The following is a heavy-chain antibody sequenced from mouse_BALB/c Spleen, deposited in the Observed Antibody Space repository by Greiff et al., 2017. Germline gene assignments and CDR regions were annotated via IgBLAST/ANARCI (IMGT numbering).Heavy chain of an antibody. CDR1: GFTFSSYA. CDR3: ARERGSWFAY. J-gene: IGHJ3*01. Sequence: EVMLVESGGGLVKPGGSLKLSCAASGFTFSSYAMSWVRQTPEKGLEWVASISSGGSTYYPDSVKGRFTISRDNARNILYLQMSSLRSEDTAMYYCARERGSWFAYWGQGTLVTVSA. V-gene: IGHV5-6-5*01. CDR2: ISSGGST.